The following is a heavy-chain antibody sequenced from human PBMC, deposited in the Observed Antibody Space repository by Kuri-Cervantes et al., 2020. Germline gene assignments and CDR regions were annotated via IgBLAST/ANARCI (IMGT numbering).Heavy chain of an antibody. Sequence: GGSLRLSCAASGFTFDDYAMHWVRQAPGKGLEWVSLISWDGGSTYYADSVKGRFTMSRDNAKNSLYLQMNSLRGDDTAFYYCVKGTHSGSYRPLDYWGQGTLVTVSS. V-gene: IGHV3-43D*04. D-gene: IGHD1-26*01. CDR2: ISWDGGST. CDR3: VKGTHSGSYRPLDY. CDR1: GFTFDDYA. J-gene: IGHJ4*02.